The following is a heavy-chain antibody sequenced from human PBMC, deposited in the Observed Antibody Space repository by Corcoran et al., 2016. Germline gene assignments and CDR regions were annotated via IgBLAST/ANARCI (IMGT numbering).Heavy chain of an antibody. CDR1: GYTFTSYA. Sequence: QVQLVQSGAEVKKPGASVKVSCKASGYTFTSYAMHWARQAPGQRLEWMGWINAGNGNTKYSQKFQGRVTITRDTSASTAYMELSSLRSEDTAVYYCARDSLTYYDFWSGYFSGNWFDPWGQGTLVTVSS. J-gene: IGHJ5*02. D-gene: IGHD3-3*01. CDR2: INAGNGNT. CDR3: ARDSLTYYDFWSGYFSGNWFDP. V-gene: IGHV1-3*01.